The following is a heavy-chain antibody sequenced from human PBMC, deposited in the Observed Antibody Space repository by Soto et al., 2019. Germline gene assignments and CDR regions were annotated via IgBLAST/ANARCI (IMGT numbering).Heavy chain of an antibody. Sequence: SETLSLTCTVSGGSISSGGYYWSWIRQHPGKGLEWIGYIYYSGSTYYNSSLKSRVTISVDTSKNQFSLKLSSVTAADTAVYYCARSGPVWFVELYFDYWGQGTLVTVSS. V-gene: IGHV4-31*03. CDR1: GGSISSGGYY. CDR2: IYYSGST. D-gene: IGHD3-10*01. J-gene: IGHJ4*02. CDR3: ARSGPVWFVELYFDY.